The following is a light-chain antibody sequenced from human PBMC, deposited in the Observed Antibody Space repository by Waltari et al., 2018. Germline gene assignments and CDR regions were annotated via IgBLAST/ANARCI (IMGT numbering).Light chain of an antibody. CDR1: QGISSY. CDR3: QQGNSYPYS. Sequence: IQMSQSPSSLSASVGDRVTITCRASQGISSYLNWYQQKPGKAPKLLIYYANSLASGVPSRFSGSGSGTEFTLTISSLQPEDFATYYCQQGNSYPYSFGQGTKVEIQ. CDR2: YAN. J-gene: IGKJ2*03. V-gene: IGKV1-13*02.